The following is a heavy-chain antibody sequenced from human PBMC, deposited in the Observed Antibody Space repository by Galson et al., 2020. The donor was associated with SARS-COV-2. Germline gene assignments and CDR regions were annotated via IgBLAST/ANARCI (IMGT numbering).Heavy chain of an antibody. D-gene: IGHD3-10*01. Sequence: ASETLSLTCAVSGGSISSSNWWSWVRQPPGKGLEWIGEISHSGSTNYNPSLKSRVTISVDKSKNQFSLKLSSVTAADTAVYYCARTYGSGSYYLVFWGQGTLVTVSS. J-gene: IGHJ4*02. CDR1: GGSISSSNW. CDR2: ISHSGST. CDR3: ARTYGSGSYYLVF. V-gene: IGHV4-4*02.